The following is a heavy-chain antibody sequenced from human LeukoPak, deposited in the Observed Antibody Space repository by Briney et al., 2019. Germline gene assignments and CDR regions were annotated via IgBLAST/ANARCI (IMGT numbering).Heavy chain of an antibody. J-gene: IGHJ4*02. CDR3: ARDRGWGAARTAFDY. CDR1: GGSISSYY. CDR2: IYTSGST. Sequence: SETLSLTCTVSGGSISSYYWSWIRQPAGKGLEWIGRIYTSGSTNYNPSLKSQVTMSVDTSKNQFSLKLSSVTAADTAVYYCARDRGWGAARTAFDYWGQGTLVTVSS. V-gene: IGHV4-4*07. D-gene: IGHD6-6*01.